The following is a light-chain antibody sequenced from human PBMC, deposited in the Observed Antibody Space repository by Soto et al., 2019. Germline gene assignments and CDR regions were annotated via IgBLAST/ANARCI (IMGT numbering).Light chain of an antibody. V-gene: IGKV2-28*01. CDR3: MGALQSPPT. CDR1: QSLLHSNGYNY. Sequence: DIVMTQSPVSLPVTPGEPASISCRSSQSLLHSNGYNYLDWYLQKPGQSPQLLIYLGSNRASGVPGRFSASASGTDFTLTISRVEAEDVGVYYCMGALQSPPTFGQGNRVEIK. CDR2: LGS. J-gene: IGKJ1*01.